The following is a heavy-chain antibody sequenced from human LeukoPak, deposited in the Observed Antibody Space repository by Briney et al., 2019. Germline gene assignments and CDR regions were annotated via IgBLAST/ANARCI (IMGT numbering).Heavy chain of an antibody. V-gene: IGHV4-59*01. J-gene: IGHJ4*02. CDR3: ARVGYSSGWYPTYFDY. CDR2: IYYSGST. Sequence: PSETLFLTCTVSGGSISSYYWSWIRQPPGKGLEWIGYIYYSGSTNYNPSLKSRVTISVDTSKNQFSLKLSSVTAADTAVYYCARVGYSSGWYPTYFDYWGQGTLVTVSS. CDR1: GGSISSYY. D-gene: IGHD6-19*01.